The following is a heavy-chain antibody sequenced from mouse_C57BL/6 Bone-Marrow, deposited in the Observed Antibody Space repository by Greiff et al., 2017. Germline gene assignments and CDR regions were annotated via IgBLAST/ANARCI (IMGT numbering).Heavy chain of an antibody. CDR3: ARSGSLIYYDYDLYFDV. V-gene: IGHV1-69*01. CDR1: GYTFTSYW. J-gene: IGHJ1*03. D-gene: IGHD2-4*01. CDR2: IDPSDSYT. Sequence: QVQLQQSGAELVMPGASVKLSCKASGYTFTSYWMHWVKQRPGQGLEWIGEIDPSDSYTNYNQKFKGKSTLTVDKSSSTAYMQLSSLTSEDSAVYYCARSGSLIYYDYDLYFDVWGTGTTVTVSS.